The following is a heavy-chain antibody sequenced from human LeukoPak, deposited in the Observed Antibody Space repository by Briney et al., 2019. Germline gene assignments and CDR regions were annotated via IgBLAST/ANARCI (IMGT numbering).Heavy chain of an antibody. J-gene: IGHJ4*02. D-gene: IGHD3-22*01. V-gene: IGHV4-61*01. CDR3: ARGIDTAMVTWEKDDYDSSGYHYFDY. CDR2: IYYSGST. CDR1: GGSVSSGSYY. Sequence: SETLSLTCTVSGGSVSSGSYYWSWIRQPPGKGLEWIGYIYYSGSTNYNPSLKSRVTISVDTSKNQFSLKLSSVTAADTAVYYCARGIDTAMVTWEKDDYDSSGYHYFDYWGQGTLVTVSS.